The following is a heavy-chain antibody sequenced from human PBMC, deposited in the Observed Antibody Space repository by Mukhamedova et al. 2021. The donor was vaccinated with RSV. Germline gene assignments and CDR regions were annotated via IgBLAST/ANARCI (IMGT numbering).Heavy chain of an antibody. J-gene: IGHJ4*02. D-gene: IGHD3-9*01. Sequence: TISVDTSKNQFSLKLSSVTAADTAVYYCARFLTGLPGGFDYWGQGTLVTVSS. CDR3: ARFLTGLPGGFDY. V-gene: IGHV4-59*01.